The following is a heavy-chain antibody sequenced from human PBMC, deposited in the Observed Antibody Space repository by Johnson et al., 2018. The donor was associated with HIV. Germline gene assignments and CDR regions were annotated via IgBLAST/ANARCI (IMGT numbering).Heavy chain of an antibody. CDR3: ARGIVLVVGATRGDGFDI. D-gene: IGHD2-15*01. V-gene: IGHV3-13*01. CDR1: GFTFSSYD. Sequence: SGGGLVQPGGSLRLSCAASGFTFSSYDMHWVRQATGKGLEWVSAIGTAGDTYYPGSVKGRFTISRENAKNFLYLQMNSLRVEDTALYYCARGIVLVVGATRGDGFDIWGQGTMVTVSS. CDR2: IGTAGDT. J-gene: IGHJ3*02.